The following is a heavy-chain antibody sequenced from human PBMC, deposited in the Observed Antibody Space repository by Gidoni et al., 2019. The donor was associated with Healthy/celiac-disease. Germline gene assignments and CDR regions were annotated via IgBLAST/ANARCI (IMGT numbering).Heavy chain of an antibody. CDR1: GFTFSSYA. J-gene: IGHJ4*02. CDR3: AKFNGSYYYADY. Sequence: EVQLLESGGGLVQPGGSLRLSCAASGFTFSSYAMSWVRQAPGKGLEWVSAISGSGGSTYYADSVKGRFTISRDNSKNTLYQQMNSLRAEDTAVYYCAKFNGSYYYADYWGQGTLVTVSS. V-gene: IGHV3-23*01. CDR2: ISGSGGST. D-gene: IGHD1-26*01.